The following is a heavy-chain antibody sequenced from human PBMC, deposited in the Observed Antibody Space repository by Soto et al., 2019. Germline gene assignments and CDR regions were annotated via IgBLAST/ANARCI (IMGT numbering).Heavy chain of an antibody. CDR1: GGSISSSSYY. CDR3: ARNRGPMVRGFISNWFDH. CDR2: IYYSGRN. V-gene: IGHV4-39*01. Sequence: SATLSLTCTVSGGSISSSSYYWGWIRQPPGKWLEWIGSIYYSGRNYYNPSLKSRVTISVDTSKNQFSLKLSSVTAADTDLYYCARNRGPMVRGFISNWFDHWGQGTLVTVS. D-gene: IGHD3-10*01. J-gene: IGHJ5*02.